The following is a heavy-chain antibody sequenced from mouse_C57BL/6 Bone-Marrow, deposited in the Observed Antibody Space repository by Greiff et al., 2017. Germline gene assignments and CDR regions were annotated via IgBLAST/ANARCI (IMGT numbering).Heavy chain of an antibody. CDR1: GFTFSDYG. CDR2: ISNLAYSI. CDR3: ARRGWLGYAMDY. V-gene: IGHV5-15*01. Sequence: EVKLMESGGGLVQPGGSLKLSCAASGFTFSDYGMAWVRQAPRKGPEWVAFISNLAYSIYYADTVTGRFTISRENAKNTLYLEMSSLRSEDTAMYYCARRGWLGYAMDYWGQGTSVTVSS. J-gene: IGHJ4*01. D-gene: IGHD2-3*01.